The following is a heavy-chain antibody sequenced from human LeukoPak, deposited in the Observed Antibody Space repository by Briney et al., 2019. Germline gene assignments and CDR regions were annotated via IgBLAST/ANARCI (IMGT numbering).Heavy chain of an antibody. D-gene: IGHD3-22*01. CDR2: TYYRSEWYH. Sequence: SQTLSLTCVISGDSVSSDSVAWNWIRQSPSRGLEWLGRTYYRSEWYHDYAASVRSRITINPDTSKNQFSLQLNSLTPEDTAVYYCARDLGYYDSSVFDYWGQGTLVTVSS. CDR1: GDSVSSDSVA. V-gene: IGHV6-1*01. CDR3: ARDLGYYDSSVFDY. J-gene: IGHJ4*02.